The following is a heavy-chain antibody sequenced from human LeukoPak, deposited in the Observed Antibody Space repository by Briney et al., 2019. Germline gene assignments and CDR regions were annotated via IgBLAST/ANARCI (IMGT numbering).Heavy chain of an antibody. J-gene: IGHJ6*02. V-gene: IGHV4-59*01. CDR1: GGSISSYY. D-gene: IGHD2-15*01. CDR2: IYYSGST. Sequence: SETLSLTCTVSGGSISSYYWSWIRQPPGKGLEWIGYIYYSGSTNYNPSLKSRVAISVDTSKNQFSLKLSSVTAADTAVYYCARDRDCSGGSCYSVPYYGMDVWGQGTTVTVSS. CDR3: ARDRDCSGGSCYSVPYYGMDV.